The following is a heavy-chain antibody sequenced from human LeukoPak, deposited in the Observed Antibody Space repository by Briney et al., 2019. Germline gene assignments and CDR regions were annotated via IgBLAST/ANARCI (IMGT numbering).Heavy chain of an antibody. D-gene: IGHD5-18*01. V-gene: IGHV3-30-3*01. CDR1: GFTFSSYA. J-gene: IGHJ4*02. CDR2: ISYDGSNK. Sequence: GGSLRLSRAASGFTFSSYAMHWVRQAPGKGLEWVAVISYDGSNKYYADSVKGRFTISRDNSKNTLYLQMNSLRAEDTAVYYCARARDTAMVISYYFDYWGQGTLVTVSS. CDR3: ARARDTAMVISYYFDY.